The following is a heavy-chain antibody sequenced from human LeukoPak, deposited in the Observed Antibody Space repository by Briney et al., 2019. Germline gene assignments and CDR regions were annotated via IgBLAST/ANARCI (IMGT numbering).Heavy chain of an antibody. CDR1: GFTVSTNS. J-gene: IGHJ4*02. CDR3: ARRAGAYSHPYDY. V-gene: IGHV3-53*01. D-gene: IGHD4/OR15-4a*01. CDR2: IYSDNT. Sequence: GGSLRLSCTVSGFTVSTNSMSWVRQAPGEGLEWVSFIYSDNTHYSDSVKGRFTISRDNSKNTLYLQMNSLRAEDTAVYYCARRAGAYSHPYDYWGQGTLVTVSS.